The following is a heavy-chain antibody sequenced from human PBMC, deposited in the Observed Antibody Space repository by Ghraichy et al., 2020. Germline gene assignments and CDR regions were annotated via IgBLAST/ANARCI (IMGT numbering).Heavy chain of an antibody. CDR2: ISGSGVRT. D-gene: IGHD2-21*01. CDR3: AKDIVVEIATRTFDY. Sequence: GGSLNISCAASGFTFTSSAMTWVRQAPGKGLECVSAISGSGVRTYYADSVKGRFTISRDNSKSTLYLQMNSLRAEDTAVYYCAKDIVVEIATRTFDYWGQGTLVTVSS. V-gene: IGHV3-23*01. CDR1: GFTFTSSA. J-gene: IGHJ4*02.